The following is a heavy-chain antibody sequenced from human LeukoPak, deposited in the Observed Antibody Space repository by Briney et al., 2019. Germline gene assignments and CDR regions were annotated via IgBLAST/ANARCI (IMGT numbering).Heavy chain of an antibody. CDR2: ISAYNGNT. CDR3: ARVHGDSIFGVVWPVYFDY. J-gene: IGHJ4*02. V-gene: IGHV1-18*04. CDR1: GYTLTGYY. D-gene: IGHD3-3*01. Sequence: ASVKVSCKASGYTLTGYYLHWVRQAPGQGLEWMGWISAYNGNTNYAQKLQGRVTMTTDTSTSTAYMELRSLRSDDTAVYYCARVHGDSIFGVVWPVYFDYWGQGTLVTVSS.